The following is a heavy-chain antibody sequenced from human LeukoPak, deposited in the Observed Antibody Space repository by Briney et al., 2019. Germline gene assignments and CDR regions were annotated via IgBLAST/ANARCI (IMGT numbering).Heavy chain of an antibody. D-gene: IGHD6-13*01. J-gene: IGHJ4*02. CDR1: GFNVSGNY. CDR3: AKGYSSSPGDY. CDR2: IYDSSRT. Sequence: GGSLRLSCAASGFNVSGNYKNCVRQSPRMGPNGVSLIYDSSRTYYADSVKGRFTISRDNSKNTLYLQMNSLRAEDTAVYYCAKGYSSSPGDYWGQGTLVTVSS. V-gene: IGHV3-53*01.